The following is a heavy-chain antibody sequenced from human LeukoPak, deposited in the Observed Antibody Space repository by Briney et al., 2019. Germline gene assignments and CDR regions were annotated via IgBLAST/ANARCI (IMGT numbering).Heavy chain of an antibody. CDR2: INPNSGGA. CDR3: ARVIPRVLRQGKREDFDY. Sequence: VASVEVSCKASGYTFTGYYMHWVRQAPGQGLEWMGWINPNSGGANYAQKFQGRVTMTRDTSISIAYMELSRLRSDDTAVYYCARVIPRVLRQGKREDFDYWGQGTLVTVSS. V-gene: IGHV1-2*02. J-gene: IGHJ4*02. CDR1: GYTFTGYY. D-gene: IGHD3-3*01.